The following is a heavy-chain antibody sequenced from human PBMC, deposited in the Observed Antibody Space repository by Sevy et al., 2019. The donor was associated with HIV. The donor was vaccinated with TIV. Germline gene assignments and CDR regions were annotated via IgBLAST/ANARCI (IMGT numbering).Heavy chain of an antibody. D-gene: IGHD3-22*01. CDR2: ISGSGGST. V-gene: IGHV3-23*01. CDR3: AKEHRPLPRPLPKRITMTEAVDY. J-gene: IGHJ4*02. CDR1: GFTFSSYA. Sequence: GGSLRLSCAASGFTFSSYAMSWVRQAPGKGLEWVSAISGSGGSTYYADSVKGRFTISRDNSKNTLYLQMNSLRAEDTAVYYCAKEHRPLPRPLPKRITMTEAVDYWGQGTLVTVSS.